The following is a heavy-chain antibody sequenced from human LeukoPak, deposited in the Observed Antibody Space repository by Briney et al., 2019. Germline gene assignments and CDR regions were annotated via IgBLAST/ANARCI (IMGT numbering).Heavy chain of an antibody. CDR3: ARQPRYATGWYLDF. D-gene: IGHD2-8*02. Sequence: GESLKISCKGSGYTFTNYWIGWVRQMPGKGLEWMGFIYPDDSDTRYSPSLQGQVTSSDDKSITTAYLHWRSLKASDSAMYYCARQPRYATGWYLDFWGQGTLVTVSS. CDR2: IYPDDSDT. CDR1: GYTFTNYW. J-gene: IGHJ4*02. V-gene: IGHV5-51*01.